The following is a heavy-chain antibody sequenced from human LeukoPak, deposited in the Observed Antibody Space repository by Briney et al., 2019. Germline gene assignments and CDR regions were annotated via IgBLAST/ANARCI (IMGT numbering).Heavy chain of an antibody. V-gene: IGHV4-59*01. J-gene: IGHJ4*02. Sequence: SETLSLTCTVSGGSISSYYWSWIRQPPGKGLEWIGYIYYSGSTNYNPSLKSRVTISVDTSKNQFSLKLSSVTAADTAVYYCARGDYYDSSGHWLFDYWGQGTLVTVSS. D-gene: IGHD3-22*01. CDR1: GGSISSYY. CDR2: IYYSGST. CDR3: ARGDYYDSSGHWLFDY.